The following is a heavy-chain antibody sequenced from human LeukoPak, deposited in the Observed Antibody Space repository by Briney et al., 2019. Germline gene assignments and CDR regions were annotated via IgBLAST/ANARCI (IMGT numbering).Heavy chain of an antibody. D-gene: IGHD2-21*01. V-gene: IGHV3-53*01. CDR2: IYSGGST. CDR3: ASVNGDGAEYFQH. J-gene: IGHJ1*01. CDR1: GFTVSSNY. Sequence: GGSLRLSCAASGFTVSSNYMSWVRQAPGKGLEWVSVIYSGGSTYYADSVKGRFTTPRDISKNTLYLQMNSLRAEDTAVYYCASVNGDGAEYFQHWGQGTLVTVSS.